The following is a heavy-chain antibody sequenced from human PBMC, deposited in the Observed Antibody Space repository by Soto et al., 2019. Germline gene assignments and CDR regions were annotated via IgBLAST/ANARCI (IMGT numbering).Heavy chain of an antibody. D-gene: IGHD2-21*01. CDR2: IYYSGST. CDR3: ARVRGGESYYYYMDV. V-gene: IGHV4-59*01. J-gene: IGHJ6*03. CDR1: GGSISSYY. Sequence: SETLSLTCTVSGGSISSYYWSWIRQPPGKGLEWIGYIYYSGSTNYNPSLKSRVTISVDTSKNQFSLKLSSVTAADTAVYYCARVRGGESYYYYMDVWGKGTTVTVSS.